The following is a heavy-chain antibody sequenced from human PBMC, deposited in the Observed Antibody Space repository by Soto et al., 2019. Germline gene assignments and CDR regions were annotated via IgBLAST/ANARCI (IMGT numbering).Heavy chain of an antibody. CDR2: INHSGST. CDR1: GGSFSGYY. CDR3: ARSALLYSSSDYFGY. D-gene: IGHD6-6*01. V-gene: IGHV4-34*01. Sequence: QVQLQQWGAGLLKPSETLSLTCAVYGGSFSGYYWSWIRQPPGKGLEWIGEINHSGSTNYNPSLKSRVTISVDTSKNQFSLKLSSVTAADTAVYYCARSALLYSSSDYFGYWGQGTLVTVSS. J-gene: IGHJ4*02.